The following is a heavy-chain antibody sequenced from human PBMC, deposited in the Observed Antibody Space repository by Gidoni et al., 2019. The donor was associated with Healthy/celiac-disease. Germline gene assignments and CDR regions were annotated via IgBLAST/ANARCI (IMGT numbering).Heavy chain of an antibody. Sequence: QVQLQESGPGLVKPSETLSLTCTVSGGSISSYYWSWIRQPPGKGLEWIGYIYYSGSTNYNPSLKSRVTISVDTSKNQFSLKLSSVTAADTAVYYCARSGSSSHYNWFDPWGQGTLVTVSS. CDR3: ARSGSSSHYNWFDP. D-gene: IGHD6-13*01. CDR1: GGSISSYY. CDR2: IYYSGST. V-gene: IGHV4-59*01. J-gene: IGHJ5*02.